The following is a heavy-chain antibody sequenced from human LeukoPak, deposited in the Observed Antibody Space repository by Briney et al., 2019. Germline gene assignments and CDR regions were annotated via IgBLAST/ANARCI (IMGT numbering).Heavy chain of an antibody. CDR2: IYYSGST. CDR1: GGSISSYY. Sequence: SETLSLTCTVSGGSISSYYWSWIRQPPGKGLEWIGYIYYSGSTNYNPSLKSRVTISVDTSKNQFSLKLRSVTAADTAVYYCARETTRGSYDFWSGYEYYFDYWGQGTLVTVSS. CDR3: ARETTRGSYDFWSGYEYYFDY. D-gene: IGHD3-3*01. V-gene: IGHV4-59*01. J-gene: IGHJ4*02.